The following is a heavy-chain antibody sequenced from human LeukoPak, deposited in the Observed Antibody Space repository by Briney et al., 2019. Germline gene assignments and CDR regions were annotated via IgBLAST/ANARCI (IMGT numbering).Heavy chain of an antibody. Sequence: ASVKVSCKASGYTFTGYYMHWVRQAPGQGLEWMGWINPNSGGTNYAQKFQGRVTMTRDTSISTAYMELSRLRSDDTAVYYCARVKGRDYATDWFDPWGQGTLVTVSS. D-gene: IGHD4-17*01. CDR3: ARVKGRDYATDWFDP. CDR1: GYTFTGYY. V-gene: IGHV1-2*02. J-gene: IGHJ5*02. CDR2: INPNSGGT.